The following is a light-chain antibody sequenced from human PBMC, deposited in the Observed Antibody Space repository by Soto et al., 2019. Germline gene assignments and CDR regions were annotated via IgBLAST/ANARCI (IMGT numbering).Light chain of an antibody. V-gene: IGKV3-11*01. CDR2: DAS. CDR1: QSVSSY. Sequence: IVLTQSPATLSLSPGERATLSCRASQSVSSYLAWYQQKPGQAPRLLIYDASNRATGIPARFSGSGSGTDFTLTISSLEPEDFAVYYCQQRSNWPPYWTFGQGTKVDIK. J-gene: IGKJ1*01. CDR3: QQRSNWPPYWT.